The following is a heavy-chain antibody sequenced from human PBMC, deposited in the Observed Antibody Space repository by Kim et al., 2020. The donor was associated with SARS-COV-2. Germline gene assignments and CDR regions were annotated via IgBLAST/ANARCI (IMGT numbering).Heavy chain of an antibody. D-gene: IGHD3-22*01. CDR1: GGSFSGYY. CDR3: ARGKSGITMIVVVNPYYYCGMDV. Sequence: SETLSLTCAVYGGSFSGYYWSWIRQPPGKGLEWIGEINHSGSTNYNPSLKSRVTISVDTSKNQFSLKLSSVTAADTAVYYCARGKSGITMIVVVNPYYYCGMDVWGQGTTVTVSS. J-gene: IGHJ6*02. CDR2: INHSGST. V-gene: IGHV4-34*01.